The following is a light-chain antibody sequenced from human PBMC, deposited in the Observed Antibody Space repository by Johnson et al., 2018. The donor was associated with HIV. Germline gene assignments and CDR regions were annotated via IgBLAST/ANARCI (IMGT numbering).Light chain of an antibody. J-gene: IGLJ1*01. CDR1: RSSTGRNY. CDR3: GTWDSSLSAYV. V-gene: IGLV1-51*01. Sequence: QSALTQPPSVSAAPGQKVTISCSGSRSSTGRNYASWYQQLPGTAPKLLIYDNNKRPSGIPDRFSGSKSGTSATLGITGLQTGDEADYYCGTWDSSLSAYVFGTGTKVTVL. CDR2: DNN.